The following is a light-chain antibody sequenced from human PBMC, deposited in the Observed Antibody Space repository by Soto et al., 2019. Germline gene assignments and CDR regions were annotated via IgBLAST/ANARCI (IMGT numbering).Light chain of an antibody. CDR1: QSVSSY. J-gene: IGKJ1*01. Sequence: EIVLTQPPATLSLSPGERATLSCRASQSVSSYLAWYQQKPGQAPRLLMYEASNRATGIPARFSGGGSGTDFTLTISSLEPEDFAVYYCQQRSDWPWTFGQGTKVEIK. CDR3: QQRSDWPWT. CDR2: EAS. V-gene: IGKV3-11*01.